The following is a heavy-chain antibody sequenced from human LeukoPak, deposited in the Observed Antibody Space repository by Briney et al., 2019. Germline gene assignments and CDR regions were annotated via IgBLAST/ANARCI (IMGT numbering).Heavy chain of an antibody. CDR3: ARGYYYDSSGYYTDY. CDR1: GFTFSSYW. CDR2: IKQDGSEK. J-gene: IGHJ4*02. V-gene: IGHV3-7*01. D-gene: IGHD3-22*01. Sequence: GGSLRLSCAASGFTFSSYWMSWVRQAPGKGLEWVANIKQDGSEKYYVDSVKGRFTISRDNAKNSLYLQMNSLRAEDTAVYYSARGYYYDSSGYYTDYWGQGTLVTVSS.